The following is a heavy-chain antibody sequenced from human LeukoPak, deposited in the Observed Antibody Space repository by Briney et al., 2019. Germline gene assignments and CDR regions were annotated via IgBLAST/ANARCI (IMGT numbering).Heavy chain of an antibody. CDR3: ARVKRAAAGTRQFDY. CDR2: ISSSSSYI. CDR1: GFTFSSYA. J-gene: IGHJ4*02. D-gene: IGHD6-13*01. V-gene: IGHV3-21*01. Sequence: PGGSLRLSCAASGFTFSSYAMSWVRQAPGKGLEWVSSISSSSSYIYYADSVKGRFTISRDNAKNSLYLQMNSLRAEDTAVYYCARVKRAAAGTRQFDYWGQGTLVTVSS.